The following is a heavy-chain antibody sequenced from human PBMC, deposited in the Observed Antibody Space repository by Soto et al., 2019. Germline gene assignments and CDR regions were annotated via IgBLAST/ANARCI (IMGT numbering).Heavy chain of an antibody. V-gene: IGHV3-48*03. CDR1: GFTFSSYE. J-gene: IGHJ6*02. CDR2: ISSSGSTI. D-gene: IGHD5-12*01. CDR3: ARAIVATAYYYGMDA. Sequence: GGSLRLSCAASGFTFSSYEMNWVRQAPGKGLEWVSYISSSGSTIYYADSVKGRFTISRDNAKNSLYLQMNSLRAEDTAVYYCARAIVATAYYYGMDAWGQGTTVTVSS.